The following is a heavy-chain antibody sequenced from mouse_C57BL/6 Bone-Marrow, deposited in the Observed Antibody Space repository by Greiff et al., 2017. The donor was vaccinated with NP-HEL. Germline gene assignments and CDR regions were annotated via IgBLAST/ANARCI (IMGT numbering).Heavy chain of an antibody. V-gene: IGHV1-5*01. J-gene: IGHJ1*03. D-gene: IGHD1-1*01. CDR2: IYPGNSDT. CDR3: TRPSYYYGSSYRYCDV. CDR1: GYTFTSYW. Sequence: EVKLVESGTVLARPGASVKMSCKTSGYTFTSYWMHWVKQRPGQGLEWIGAIYPGNSDTSYNQKFKGKAKLTAVTSASTAYMELSSLTNEDSAVYYCTRPSYYYGSSYRYCDVWGTGTTVTVSS.